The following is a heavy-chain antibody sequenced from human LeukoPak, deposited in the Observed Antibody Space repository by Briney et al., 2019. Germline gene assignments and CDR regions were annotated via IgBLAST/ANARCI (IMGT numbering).Heavy chain of an antibody. Sequence: GGSLRLSCAASGFTFSSYWMSWARQAPGKGLEWVANIKQDGSEKYYVDSVKGRFTISRDNAKNSLYLQMNSLRAEDTAVYYCARLTYSSSWYLTYYYYYYMDVWGKGTTVTVSS. CDR2: IKQDGSEK. CDR1: GFTFSSYW. V-gene: IGHV3-7*01. D-gene: IGHD6-13*01. CDR3: ARLTYSSSWYLTYYYYYYMDV. J-gene: IGHJ6*03.